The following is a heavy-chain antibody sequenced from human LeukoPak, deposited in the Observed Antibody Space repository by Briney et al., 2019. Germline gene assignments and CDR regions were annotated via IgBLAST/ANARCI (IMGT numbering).Heavy chain of an antibody. CDR1: GGSFSGYF. CDR3: ARVGGMVRGANIDLMDV. CDR2: IYTSGST. Sequence: SGTLPLTCNVSGGSFSGYFWSWIRQPAGKGLEWIGRIYTSGSTNYNPSLKSRVIMSVDTSKNQFSLNLSSVTAADTAVYYCARVGGMVRGANIDLMDVWGQGTTVTVSS. V-gene: IGHV4-4*07. D-gene: IGHD3-10*01. J-gene: IGHJ6*02.